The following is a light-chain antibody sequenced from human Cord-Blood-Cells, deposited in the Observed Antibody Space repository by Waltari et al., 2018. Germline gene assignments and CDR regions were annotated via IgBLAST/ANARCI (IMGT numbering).Light chain of an antibody. CDR2: DVS. J-gene: IGLJ3*02. V-gene: IGLV2-14*01. CDR1: SRYVGGHNY. CDR3: SSYTSSSTLV. Sequence: SALTQPASVSGSPAPSISLSCAGTSRYVGGHNYVPWYQQHPGKAPKLMIYDVSNRPSGVSNRFSGSKSGNTASLTISGLQAEDEADYYCSSYTSSSTLVFGGGTKLTVL.